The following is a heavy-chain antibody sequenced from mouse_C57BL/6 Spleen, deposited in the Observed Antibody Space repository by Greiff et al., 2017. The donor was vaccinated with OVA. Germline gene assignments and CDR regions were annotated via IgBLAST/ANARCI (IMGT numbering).Heavy chain of an antibody. CDR2: IIYDGSST. V-gene: IGHV5-16*01. CDR1: GFTFSDYY. Sequence: EVHLVESEGGLVQPGRSLKLSCTASGFTFSDYYMAWVRQVPATGLEWVANIIYDGSSTSYLDSLKSRFIISSANAKTKLDLQMSRLKSEDTATYYCARERGSSYVDDGGQGTSGTVSA. CDR3: ARERGSSYVDD. J-gene: IGHJ4*01. D-gene: IGHD1-1*01.